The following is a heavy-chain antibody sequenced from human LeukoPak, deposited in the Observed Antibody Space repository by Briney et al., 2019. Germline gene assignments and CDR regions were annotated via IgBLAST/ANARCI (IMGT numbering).Heavy chain of an antibody. D-gene: IGHD3-3*01. J-gene: IGHJ4*02. Sequence: EGSLRLSCAASGFTFSSYAMHWVRQAPGKGLEWVAVISYDGSNKYYADSVKGRFTISRDNSKNTLYLQMNSLRAEDTAVYYCAREVITIFGVVIPRPYFDYWGQGTLVTVSS. CDR2: ISYDGSNK. CDR3: AREVITIFGVVIPRPYFDY. CDR1: GFTFSSYA. V-gene: IGHV3-30-3*01.